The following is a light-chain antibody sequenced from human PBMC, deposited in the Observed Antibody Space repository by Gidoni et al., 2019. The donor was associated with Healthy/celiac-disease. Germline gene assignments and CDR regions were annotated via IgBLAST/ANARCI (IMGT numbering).Light chain of an antibody. CDR1: QSVSSSY. J-gene: IGKJ5*01. CDR2: GAS. V-gene: IGKV3-20*01. Sequence: EIVLTQPPGTLSLSPGERATLSCRASQSVSSSYLAWYQQKPGQAPRLLIYGASSRATGIPDRFNGSGSGTDFTLTISRLEPEDFAVYYCQQYGSSPSITFGQGTRLEIK. CDR3: QQYGSSPSIT.